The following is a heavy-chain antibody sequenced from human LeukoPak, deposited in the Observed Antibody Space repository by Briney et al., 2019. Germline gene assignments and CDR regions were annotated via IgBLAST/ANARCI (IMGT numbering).Heavy chain of an antibody. Sequence: SETLSLTCTVSGVSISSSYSYWGWIRQPPGMGLEWIGSIYYTGNTYYNASLKSQVSISIDTSKNQFSLKLTSVTAADAAVYYCARQTGSGLFILPGGQGTLVTVSS. CDR2: IYYTGNT. CDR1: GVSISSSYSY. CDR3: ARQTGSGLFILP. J-gene: IGHJ4*02. D-gene: IGHD3/OR15-3a*01. V-gene: IGHV4-39*01.